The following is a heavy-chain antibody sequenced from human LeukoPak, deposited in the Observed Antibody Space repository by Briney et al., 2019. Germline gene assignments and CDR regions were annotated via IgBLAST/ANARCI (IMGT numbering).Heavy chain of an antibody. J-gene: IGHJ4*02. CDR1: GFAFSTYA. Sequence: GGSLRLSCAASGFAFSTYAMSWVRQAPGKGLEWVSTIYFSGGNTYSADSVKGRFTISRDNSKSTLYLQMSSLRAEDTALYYCASEAAVAAGPFDYWGQGTLVTVSS. CDR3: ASEAAVAAGPFDY. V-gene: IGHV3-23*01. CDR2: IYFSGGNT. D-gene: IGHD6-13*01.